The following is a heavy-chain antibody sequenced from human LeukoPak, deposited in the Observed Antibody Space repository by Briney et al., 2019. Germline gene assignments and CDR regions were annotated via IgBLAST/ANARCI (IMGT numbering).Heavy chain of an antibody. J-gene: IGHJ4*02. V-gene: IGHV1-46*01. D-gene: IGHD3-10*01. CDR3: ARTEGITMVRGPPGY. Sequence: ASVKVSFKASGYTFTSYYMHWVRQAPGQGLEWMGIINPSGGSTSCAQKFQGRVTMTRDTSTSTVYMELSSLRSEDTAVYYCARTEGITMVRGPPGYWGQGTLVTVSS. CDR2: INPSGGST. CDR1: GYTFTSYY.